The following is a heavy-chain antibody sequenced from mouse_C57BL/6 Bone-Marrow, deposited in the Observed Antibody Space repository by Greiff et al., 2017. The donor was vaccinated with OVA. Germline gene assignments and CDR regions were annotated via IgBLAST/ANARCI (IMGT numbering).Heavy chain of an antibody. Sequence: VQLKESGPELVKPGDSVKISCKASGYSFTGYFMNWVMQSHGKSLEWIGRINPYNGDTFYNQKFKGKATLTVDKSSSTAHMELRSLTSEDSAVYYCASRFSSPRPFDVWGTGTTVTVSS. J-gene: IGHJ1*03. CDR3: ASRFSSPRPFDV. CDR2: INPYNGDT. V-gene: IGHV1-20*01. D-gene: IGHD1-1*01. CDR1: GYSFTGYF.